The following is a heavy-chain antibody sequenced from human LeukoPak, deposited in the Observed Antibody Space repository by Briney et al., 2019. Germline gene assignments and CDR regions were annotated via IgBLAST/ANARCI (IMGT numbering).Heavy chain of an antibody. V-gene: IGHV4-59*01. Sequence: SETLSLTCTVSGGSISGYYWSWIRQPPGKGLEWIGYIYYSGSTNYNPSLKSRVTISVDTSKNQFSLKLSSVTAADTAVYYCARASILHSGSYGNWFDPWGQGTLVTVSS. D-gene: IGHD1-26*01. CDR3: ARASILHSGSYGNWFDP. J-gene: IGHJ5*02. CDR2: IYYSGST. CDR1: GGSISGYY.